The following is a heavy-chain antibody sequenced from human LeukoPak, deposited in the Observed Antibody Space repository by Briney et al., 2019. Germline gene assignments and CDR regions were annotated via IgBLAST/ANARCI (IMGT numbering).Heavy chain of an antibody. CDR3: ARDGYTSWFDP. V-gene: IGHV4-59*02. CDR1: GGSVSDYY. CDR2: IYHTGST. Sequence: KPSETLSLTCTISGGSVSDYYWSWIRQSPGKGLEWIGYIYHTGSTSYSPSLKSRVTISADTSQNQFSLKLSSVTAADTAVYYCARDGYTSWFDPWGQGTLVTVSS. D-gene: IGHD5-24*01. J-gene: IGHJ5*02.